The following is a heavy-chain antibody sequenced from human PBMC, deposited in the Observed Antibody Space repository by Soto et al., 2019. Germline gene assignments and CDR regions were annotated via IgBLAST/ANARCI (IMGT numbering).Heavy chain of an antibody. D-gene: IGHD6-19*01. CDR2: ISGSGGST. CDR1: GFTVCSYA. CDR3: AKDSSFSVFGIAVAQGWANFDY. V-gene: IGHV3-23*01. Sequence: GGSPRLSCAACGFTVCSYAMSWVRQEPGKGLEWVSAISGSGGSTYYADSVKGRFTISRDNSKNTLYLQMNSLRAEDTAVYYCAKDSSFSVFGIAVAQGWANFDYWGQGTLVTVSS. J-gene: IGHJ4*02.